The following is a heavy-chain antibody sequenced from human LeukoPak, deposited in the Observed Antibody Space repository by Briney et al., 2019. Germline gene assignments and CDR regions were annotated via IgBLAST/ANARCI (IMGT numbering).Heavy chain of an antibody. CDR2: IWYDGSNK. CDR3: ARDGIAVAGPFYFDY. J-gene: IGHJ4*02. CDR1: GFTFSSYG. D-gene: IGHD6-19*01. V-gene: IGHV3-33*01. Sequence: ARSLRLSCAASGFTFSSYGMHWVRQAPGKGLEWVAVIWYDGSNKYYADSVKGRFTISRDNSKNTLYLQMNSLRAEDTAVYYCARDGIAVAGPFYFDYWGQGTLVTVSS.